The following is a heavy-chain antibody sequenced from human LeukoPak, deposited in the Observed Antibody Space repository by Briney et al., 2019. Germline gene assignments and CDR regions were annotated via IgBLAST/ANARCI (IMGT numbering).Heavy chain of an antibody. D-gene: IGHD6-13*01. CDR1: GYSISSGYY. CDR3: ARGRSPVAAAGYYFDY. CDR2: IYHSGST. Sequence: PSETLSLTCAVSGYSISSGYYWGWIRQPPGKGLEWIGSIYHSGSTYYNPSLKSRVTISVDTSKNQFSLKLSSVTAADTAVYYCARGRSPVAAAGYYFDYWGQGTLVTVSS. J-gene: IGHJ4*02. V-gene: IGHV4-38-2*01.